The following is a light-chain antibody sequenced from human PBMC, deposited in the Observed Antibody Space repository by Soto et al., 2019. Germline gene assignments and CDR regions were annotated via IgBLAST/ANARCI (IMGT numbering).Light chain of an antibody. CDR1: NIGSKS. V-gene: IGLV3-21*04. Sequence: SYELTQPPSVSVAPGKTARITCGGNNIGSKSVHWYQQKPGQAPVLVIYYDSDRPSGIPERFSGYNSGNTATLTISRVEAGDEADYYCQVWDSSSDHRVFGGGTKVTVL. CDR2: YDS. J-gene: IGLJ2*01. CDR3: QVWDSSSDHRV.